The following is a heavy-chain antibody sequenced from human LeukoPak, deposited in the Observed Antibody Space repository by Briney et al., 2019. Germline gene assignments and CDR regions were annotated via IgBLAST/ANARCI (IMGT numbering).Heavy chain of an antibody. V-gene: IGHV5-51*01. CDR2: IYPGDSDT. J-gene: IGHJ3*02. Sequence: GESLKISCKGSGYSFTSYWIGGVRPMPGKGLEWMGIIYPGDSDTRYSPSFQGQVTISADKSISTAYLQWSSLKASDTAMYYCARFEDSPLSYWSEGFDIWGQGTMVTVSS. CDR3: ARFEDSPLSYWSEGFDI. CDR1: GYSFTSYW. D-gene: IGHD2-15*01.